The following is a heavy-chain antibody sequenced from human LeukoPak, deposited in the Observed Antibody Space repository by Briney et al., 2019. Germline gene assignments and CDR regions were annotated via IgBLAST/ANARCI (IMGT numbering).Heavy chain of an antibody. CDR3: ARDYIYAFDY. Sequence: GGSLRLSCAASGFTFSSYTMNWVRQAPGKGLEWLSYIDTSGTLMYYADSVRGRFTISRDSAKNSLYLQMNSLRDDDTAVYYCARDYIYAFDYWGQGILVTVSS. J-gene: IGHJ4*02. CDR2: IDTSGTLM. CDR1: GFTFSSYT. V-gene: IGHV3-48*02. D-gene: IGHD5-18*01.